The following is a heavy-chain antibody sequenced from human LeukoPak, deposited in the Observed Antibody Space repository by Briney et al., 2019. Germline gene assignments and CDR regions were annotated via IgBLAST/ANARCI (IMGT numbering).Heavy chain of an antibody. CDR2: IIPILGIA. CDR3: ARGRPYCGGDCYPDY. J-gene: IGHJ4*02. V-gene: IGHV1-69*04. CDR1: GGTFSSYA. Sequence: ASVKVSCKASGGTFSSYAISWVRRAPGQGLEWMGRIIPILGIANYAQKFQGRVTITADKSTSTAYMELSSLRSEDTAVYYCARGRPYCGGDCYPDYWGQGTLVTVSS. D-gene: IGHD2-21*02.